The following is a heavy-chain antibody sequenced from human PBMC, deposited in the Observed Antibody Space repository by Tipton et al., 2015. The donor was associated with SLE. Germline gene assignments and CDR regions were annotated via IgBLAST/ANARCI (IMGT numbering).Heavy chain of an antibody. CDR3: AREGLRGWYRVDY. J-gene: IGHJ4*02. V-gene: IGHV1-2*02. D-gene: IGHD6-19*01. Sequence: QSGAEVKKPGSSVKVSCKASGGTFTSYDINWVRQATGQGLEWMGWMNPNSGGTNYAQKFQGRVTMTRDTSISTAYMELSRLRSDDTAVYYWAREGLRGWYRVDYWGQGTLVTVSS. CDR2: MNPNSGGT. CDR1: GGTFTSYD.